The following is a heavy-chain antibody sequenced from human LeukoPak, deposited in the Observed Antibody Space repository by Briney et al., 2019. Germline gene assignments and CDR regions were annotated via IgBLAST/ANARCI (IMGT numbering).Heavy chain of an antibody. D-gene: IGHD3-22*01. CDR1: GFTFSSYA. J-gene: IGHJ3*02. CDR2: ISGSGGST. CDR3: AKALDSSGYYFPFDAFDI. V-gene: IGHV3-23*01. Sequence: GGSLRLSCAASGFTFSSYAMSWVRQAPGKGREWVSAISGSGGSTYYADSVKGRFTISRDNSKNTLYLQMNSLRAEDTAVYYCAKALDSSGYYFPFDAFDIWGQGTMVTVSS.